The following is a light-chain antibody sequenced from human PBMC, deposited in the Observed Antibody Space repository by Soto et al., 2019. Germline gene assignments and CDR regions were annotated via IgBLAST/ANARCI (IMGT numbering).Light chain of an antibody. V-gene: IGKV1-9*01. CDR2: AAS. CDR1: QDVSRF. J-gene: IGKJ3*01. CDR3: QQLNSYVFT. Sequence: DNQLTQSPSFLSASVGDRVTISCRASQDVSRFLAWYQQQPGKAPNLLIYAASTLQSGVPSRFSGSGSGTEFTLTISSLQPEDFATYYCQQLNSYVFTFGPGTKVDIK.